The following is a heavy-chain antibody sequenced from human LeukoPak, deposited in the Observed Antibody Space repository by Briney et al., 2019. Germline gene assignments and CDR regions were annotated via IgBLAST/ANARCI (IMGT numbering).Heavy chain of an antibody. Sequence: GASVKVSCKASGYTFTGYYMHWVRQAPGQGLEWMGWINPNSGGTNYAQKFQGRVTMTRDTSISTAYMELSRLRSDDTAVYYCARGPDYGDYCWDYWGQGTLVTVSS. CDR1: GYTFTGYY. CDR3: ARGPDYGDYCWDY. V-gene: IGHV1-2*02. CDR2: INPNSGGT. J-gene: IGHJ4*02. D-gene: IGHD4-17*01.